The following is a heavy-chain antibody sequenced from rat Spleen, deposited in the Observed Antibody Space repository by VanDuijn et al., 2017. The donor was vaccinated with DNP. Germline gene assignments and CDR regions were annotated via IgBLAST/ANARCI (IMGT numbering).Heavy chain of an antibody. V-gene: IGHV5-31*01. J-gene: IGHJ4*01. CDR2: IPDSGAST. Sequence: EVQLVESGGDLVQPGTSLKLSCVASGFTFKNYWMTWIRQVPGKGLEWVASIPDSGASTYYPDSVRGRFTISKDNAENTPYLQMNSLKSEDTATYYCARPYYYSGDVRAMDAWGQGTSVTVSS. D-gene: IGHD1-1*01. CDR1: GFTFKNYW. CDR3: ARPYYYSGDVRAMDA.